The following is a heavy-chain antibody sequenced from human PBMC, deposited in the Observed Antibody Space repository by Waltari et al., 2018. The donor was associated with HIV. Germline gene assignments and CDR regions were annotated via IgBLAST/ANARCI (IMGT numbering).Heavy chain of an antibody. CDR2: ISAYNGNT. CDR3: ARDIVVVVAARGDYFDY. J-gene: IGHJ4*02. V-gene: IGHV1-18*01. Sequence: QVQLVQSGAEVKKPAASLKVSGKASGCTSTSCGISWVRKAPGQGLEWMGWISAYNGNTNYAQKLQGRVTMTTDTSTSTAYMELRSLRSDDTAVYYCARDIVVVVAARGDYFDYWGQGTLVTVSS. CDR1: GCTSTSCG. D-gene: IGHD2-15*01.